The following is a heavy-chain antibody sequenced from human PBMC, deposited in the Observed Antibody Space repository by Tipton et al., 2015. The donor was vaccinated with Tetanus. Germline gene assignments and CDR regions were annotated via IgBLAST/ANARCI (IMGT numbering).Heavy chain of an antibody. Sequence: LRLSCNVSGGSISGSGYFWNWIRQFPGRGLEWIGYIYYSGDTFYNPSVRSRLTLSLQRSKNQVSLKLSSVTAADTAVYYCVRGRGLGAYSFGFEYWGQGALVTVSS. D-gene: IGHD5-12*01. V-gene: IGHV4-30-2*06. J-gene: IGHJ4*02. CDR1: GGSISGSGYF. CDR2: IYYSGDT. CDR3: VRGRGLGAYSFGFEY.